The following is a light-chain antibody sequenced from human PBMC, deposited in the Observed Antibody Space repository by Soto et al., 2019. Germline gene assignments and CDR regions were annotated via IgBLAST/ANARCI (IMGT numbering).Light chain of an antibody. Sequence: QSALTQPASVSGSPGQSITISCSGTSRDVGGYDYVSWYQQHPDKAPKLVIYEVNYRPSGVSDRFSGSKSGNTASLTVSGLQAEDEADYYCSSYAGSNNLVFGGGTKVTVL. CDR3: SSYAGSNNLV. V-gene: IGLV2-8*01. CDR2: EVN. CDR1: SRDVGGYDY. J-gene: IGLJ2*01.